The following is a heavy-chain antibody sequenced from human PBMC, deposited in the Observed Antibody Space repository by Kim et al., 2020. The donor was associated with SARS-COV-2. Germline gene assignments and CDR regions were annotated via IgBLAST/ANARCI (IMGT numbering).Heavy chain of an antibody. CDR3: MKGGWGWIWDH. Sequence: GGSLRLSCTTSGFTFTGHAMSWVRQAPGKGLEWVSSIDGSDGTTYYVDSVRDRFTISRDDSKNTLYLQMSALRGDDTAAYYCMKGGWGWIWDHWGQGTLV. V-gene: IGHV3-23*01. CDR1: GFTFTGHA. D-gene: IGHD2-21*01. CDR2: IDGSDGTT. J-gene: IGHJ4*02.